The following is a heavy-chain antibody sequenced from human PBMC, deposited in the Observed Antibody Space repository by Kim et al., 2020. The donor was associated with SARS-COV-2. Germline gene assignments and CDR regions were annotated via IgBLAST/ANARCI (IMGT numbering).Heavy chain of an antibody. J-gene: IGHJ4*02. CDR3: ARESGVGRIAVAAIDY. D-gene: IGHD6-19*01. Sequence: VKGRFTISRDNAKNSLYLQMNSLRAEDTAVYYCARESGVGRIAVAAIDYWGQGTLVTVSS. V-gene: IGHV3-21*01.